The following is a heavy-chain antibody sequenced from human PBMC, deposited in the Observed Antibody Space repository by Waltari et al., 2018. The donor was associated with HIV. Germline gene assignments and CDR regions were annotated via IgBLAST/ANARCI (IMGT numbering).Heavy chain of an antibody. CDR3: SRVWDYAPRGKYDS. CDR2: ISTYSGPT. J-gene: IGHJ4*02. D-gene: IGHD4-17*01. V-gene: IGHV1-18*01. CDR1: GYHFINYA. Sequence: QVQLVQSGAEVKSPGASVKVSCKASGYHFINYAITWVRQAPGQWLELLGWISTYSGPTSYEASRQGRVTMNTDTATSTVDMELRSLRSDDTAIYYCSRVWDYAPRGKYDSWGQGTLVTVSS.